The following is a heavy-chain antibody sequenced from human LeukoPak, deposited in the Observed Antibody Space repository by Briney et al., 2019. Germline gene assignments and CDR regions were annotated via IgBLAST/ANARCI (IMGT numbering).Heavy chain of an antibody. D-gene: IGHD6-6*01. V-gene: IGHV4-59*01. CDR2: IYYSGST. Sequence: SETLSLTCTVSGGSISSYYWSWIRQPPGKGLEWIGYIYYSGSTNYNPSLKSRVTISVDTSKNQFSLKLSSVTAADTAVYYCARDGTIAARRQNSLYYYYYMDVWGKGTTVTVSS. CDR1: GGSISSYY. J-gene: IGHJ6*03. CDR3: ARDGTIAARRQNSLYYYYYMDV.